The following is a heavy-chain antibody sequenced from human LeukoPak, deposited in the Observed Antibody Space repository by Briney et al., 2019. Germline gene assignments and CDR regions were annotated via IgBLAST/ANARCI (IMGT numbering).Heavy chain of an antibody. V-gene: IGHV4-59*01. CDR2: VYYSGST. J-gene: IGHJ5*02. CDR1: GFTFTSYA. CDR3: ARGESGGSGWFDP. Sequence: PGGSLRLSCIASGFTFTSYAMSWIRQPPGRGLDWIGYVYYSGSTNYNPSLKSRVTISVDTSKNQFSLKLTSVTAADTAVYYCARGESGGSGWFDPWGQGTLVTVSS. D-gene: IGHD2-15*01.